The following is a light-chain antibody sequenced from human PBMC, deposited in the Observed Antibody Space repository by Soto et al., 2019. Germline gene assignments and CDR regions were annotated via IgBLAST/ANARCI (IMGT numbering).Light chain of an antibody. CDR2: HAS. Sequence: DILATQFPSTLPASVGDRVTTPCRASQSISNCLAWYQQKPGKAPKVLIYHASNLQSGVPSRFSGSGSGTDFTLTIVSLQDEEFSADYCQQRDSTPYTLGQGTKVDIK. V-gene: IGKV1-39*01. J-gene: IGKJ2*01. CDR1: QSISNC. CDR3: QQRDSTPYT.